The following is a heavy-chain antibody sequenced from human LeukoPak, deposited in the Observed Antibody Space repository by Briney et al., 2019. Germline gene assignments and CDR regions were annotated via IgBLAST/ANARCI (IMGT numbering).Heavy chain of an antibody. CDR2: ISAYNGNT. V-gene: IGHV1-18*01. J-gene: IGHJ3*02. CDR1: GYTFTNFG. CDR3: ATVSGMLAFDI. D-gene: IGHD2-8*01. Sequence: ASVKVSCKASGYTFTNFGISWVRQAPGQGLEWMGWISAYNGNTNYAQKLQGRVTMTEDTSTDTAYMELSSLRSEDTAVYYCATVSGMLAFDIWGQGTMVTVSS.